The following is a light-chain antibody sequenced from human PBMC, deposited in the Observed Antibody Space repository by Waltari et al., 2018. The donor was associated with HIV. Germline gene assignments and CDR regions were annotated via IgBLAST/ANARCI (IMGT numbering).Light chain of an antibody. CDR1: ALPKQY. Sequence: SYELTQPPSVSVSPGQTARITCSGDALPKQYAYWYQQKPGQAPVLVIYKDSERPSGIPEGFSGSSSGTTVTLTISGVQAEDEADYYCQSADSSGTKGVFGGGTKLTVL. CDR2: KDS. V-gene: IGLV3-25*03. CDR3: QSADSSGTKGV. J-gene: IGLJ3*02.